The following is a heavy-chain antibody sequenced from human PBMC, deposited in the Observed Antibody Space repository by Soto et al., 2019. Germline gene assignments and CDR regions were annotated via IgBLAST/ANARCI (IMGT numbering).Heavy chain of an antibody. CDR1: GFTFSSYA. V-gene: IGHV3-30-3*01. CDR3: ARDQGGTTLYYHGMDV. CDR2: ITYDGSNK. Sequence: QVQLVESGGGVVQPGRSLRLSCAASGFTFSSYAMHWVRQAPGQGLEGGALITYDGSNKYYADPVKGRFTISRDNSKNTLYLQMNSLRPEDTAVYHCARDQGGTTLYYHGMDVWGQGTTVTVSS. J-gene: IGHJ6*02. D-gene: IGHD1-7*01.